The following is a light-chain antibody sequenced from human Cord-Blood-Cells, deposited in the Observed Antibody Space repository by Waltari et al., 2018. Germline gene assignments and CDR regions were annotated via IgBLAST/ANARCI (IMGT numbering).Light chain of an antibody. J-gene: IGKJ1*01. Sequence: DIQMTQSPSTLSASVGDRVNITCRASQSISSWLAWYQQKPGKAPKLLIYDASNLESGVPSRFSGSGSGTEFTLTISSLQPDDFATYYCQQYNSYWTFGQGTKVEIK. CDR1: QSISSW. CDR2: DAS. V-gene: IGKV1-5*01. CDR3: QQYNSYWT.